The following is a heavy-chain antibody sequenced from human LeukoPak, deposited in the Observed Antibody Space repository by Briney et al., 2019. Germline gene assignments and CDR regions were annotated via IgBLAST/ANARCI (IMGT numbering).Heavy chain of an antibody. V-gene: IGHV3-23*01. J-gene: IGHJ4*01. CDR1: GFTFSSYA. CDR3: APPRDLVLFSEVDYFDN. CDR2: ISGSGGST. Sequence: GGSLRLSCAASGFTFSSYAMSWVRQAPGKGLEWVSAISGSGGSTYYADSVKGRFTISRDNSKNTMYLQMNSLIAEDTAVYYCAPPRDLVLFSEVDYFDNWGQEPWSPSPQ. D-gene: IGHD1-14*01.